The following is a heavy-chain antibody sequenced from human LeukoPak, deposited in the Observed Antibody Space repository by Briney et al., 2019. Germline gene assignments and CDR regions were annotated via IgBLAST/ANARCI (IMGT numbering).Heavy chain of an antibody. CDR2: IYHSGST. Sequence: PSQTLSLTCTVSGGSISSGGYYWSWIRQPPGKGLEWIGYIYHSGSTYYNPSLKSRVTISVDRSKNQFSLKLSSVTAADTAVYYCARGTTVTTHFDYWGQGTLVTVSS. J-gene: IGHJ4*02. D-gene: IGHD4-17*01. CDR3: ARGTTVTTHFDY. CDR1: GGSISSGGYY. V-gene: IGHV4-30-2*01.